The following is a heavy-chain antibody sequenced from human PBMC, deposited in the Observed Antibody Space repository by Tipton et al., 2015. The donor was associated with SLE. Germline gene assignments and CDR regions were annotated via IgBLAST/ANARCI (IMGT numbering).Heavy chain of an antibody. Sequence: TLSLTCTVSGDSISNYYWSWIRQPPGKELEWIGYVYKSGSANYNPSLKSRVTISVDTSKNQFSLKLSSVTAADTAVYYCVVCSPSGCVYFDYWGQGRLVTVSS. D-gene: IGHD2-15*01. J-gene: IGHJ4*02. CDR1: GDSISNYY. CDR2: VYKSGSA. V-gene: IGHV4-59*07. CDR3: VVCSPSGCVYFDY.